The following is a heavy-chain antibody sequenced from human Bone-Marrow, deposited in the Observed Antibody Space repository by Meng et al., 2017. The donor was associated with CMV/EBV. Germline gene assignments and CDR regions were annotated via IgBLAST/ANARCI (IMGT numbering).Heavy chain of an antibody. D-gene: IGHD2-2*01. CDR1: GFTFSSYW. J-gene: IGHJ6*02. V-gene: IGHV3-7*01. CDR3: ARGRGTYCSSTSCRPRVYYYYGMDV. CDR2: IKQDGSEK. Sequence: GESLKISCAASGFTFSSYWMSWVRQAPGKGLEWVANIKQDGSEKYYVDSVKGRFTISRDNAKNSLYLQMNSLRAEDTAVYYCARGRGTYCSSTSCRPRVYYYYGMDVWGQGTTVTVSS.